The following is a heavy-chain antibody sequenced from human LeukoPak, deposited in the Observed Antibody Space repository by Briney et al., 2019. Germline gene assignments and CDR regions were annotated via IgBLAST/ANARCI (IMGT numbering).Heavy chain of an antibody. CDR2: ISGSGGST. Sequence: PGGSLRLSCAASGFTFSSYAMSWVRQAPGKGLEWVSAISGSGGSTYYADSVKGRFTISRDNSKNTLYLQMNSLRAEDTAVYYCAKGIEYCGGDCYTPPTYDYWGRGTLVTVSS. J-gene: IGHJ4*02. V-gene: IGHV3-23*01. CDR3: AKGIEYCGGDCYTPPTYDY. CDR1: GFTFSSYA. D-gene: IGHD2-21*02.